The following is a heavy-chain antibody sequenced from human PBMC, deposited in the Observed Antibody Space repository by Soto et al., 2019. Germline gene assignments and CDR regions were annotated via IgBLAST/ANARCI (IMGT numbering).Heavy chain of an antibody. J-gene: IGHJ6*02. D-gene: IGHD1-7*01. CDR3: AKPPLNWNYGLDYYYGMDV. Sequence: QVQLVESGGGVVQPGRSLRLSCAVSGFTFSSYGMHWVRQAPGKGLEWVAVISYDGSNKYYADSVKGRFTISRDNSKNTLYLQMNSLRAEDTAVYYCAKPPLNWNYGLDYYYGMDVWGQGTTVTVSS. CDR2: ISYDGSNK. V-gene: IGHV3-30*18. CDR1: GFTFSSYG.